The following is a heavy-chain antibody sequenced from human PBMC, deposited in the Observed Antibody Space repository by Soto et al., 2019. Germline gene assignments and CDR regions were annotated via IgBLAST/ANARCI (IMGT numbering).Heavy chain of an antibody. Sequence: QVQLVQSGAEVKKPGASVKVSCRASGYTFTGYYMHWVRQAPGQGLEWMGWINPNSGGTNYAQQFQGWVIMTRDTSISAADMELSRLRSDDTAVYYCAGSEGLAWIQLWACDYWGQGTLVTVSS. D-gene: IGHD5-18*01. CDR3: AGSEGLAWIQLWACDY. V-gene: IGHV1-2*04. J-gene: IGHJ4*02. CDR1: GYTFTGYY. CDR2: INPNSGGT.